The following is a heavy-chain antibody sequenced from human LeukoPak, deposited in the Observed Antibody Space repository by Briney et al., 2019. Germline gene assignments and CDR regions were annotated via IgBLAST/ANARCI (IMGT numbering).Heavy chain of an antibody. CDR3: ARDLYYYDSSGYFTPYFDY. Sequence: GGSLRLSCAASGFTFSSYEMNWVRQAPGKGLEWVSYISSSGSTIYYADSVKGRFTISRDNAKNSLYLQMNSLRAEDTAVYYCARDLYYYDSSGYFTPYFDYWGQGTLVTVSS. CDR2: ISSSGSTI. D-gene: IGHD3-22*01. CDR1: GFTFSSYE. V-gene: IGHV3-48*03. J-gene: IGHJ4*02.